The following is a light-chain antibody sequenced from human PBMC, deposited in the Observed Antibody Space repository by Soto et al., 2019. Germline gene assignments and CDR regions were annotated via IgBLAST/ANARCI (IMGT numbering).Light chain of an antibody. V-gene: IGKV3-20*01. CDR3: QQYGSSPNT. CDR2: GAS. J-gene: IGKJ2*01. CDR1: QSVRSSY. Sequence: EIVLTQSPGTLSLSPGERATLSCRASQSVRSSYLAWYQQKPGQAPRLLIYGASSRATGIPDRFSGSGSGTDFTLTISSLEPEDFAVYYCQQYGSSPNTFGQGTKLEIK.